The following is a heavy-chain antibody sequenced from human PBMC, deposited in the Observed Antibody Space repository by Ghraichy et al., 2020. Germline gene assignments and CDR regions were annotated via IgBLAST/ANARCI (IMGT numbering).Heavy chain of an antibody. Sequence: SETLSLTCTVSGGSINSYYWSWIRQPPGKGLEWIGYIYYSGNTNYNPSLKSRVTISVDTSKNQFSLKLSSVTAADTAVYYCARGLEGSGRYDAFDIWGQGTMVTVSS. V-gene: IGHV4-59*01. J-gene: IGHJ3*02. D-gene: IGHD3-10*01. CDR2: IYYSGNT. CDR1: GGSINSYY. CDR3: ARGLEGSGRYDAFDI.